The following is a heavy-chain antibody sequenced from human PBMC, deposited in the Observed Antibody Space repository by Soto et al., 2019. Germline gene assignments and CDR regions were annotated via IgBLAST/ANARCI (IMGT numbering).Heavy chain of an antibody. J-gene: IGHJ6*02. CDR1: GFTFDDYT. V-gene: IGHV3-43*01. Sequence: LRLSCAASGFTFDDYTMHWVRQAPGKGLEWVSLISWDGGSTYYADSVKGRFTISRDNSKNSLYLQMNSLRTEDTALYYWAKDRAVLRYFDWLSPNGMDVWGQGTTVTVSS. CDR2: ISWDGGST. CDR3: AKDRAVLRYFDWLSPNGMDV. D-gene: IGHD3-9*01.